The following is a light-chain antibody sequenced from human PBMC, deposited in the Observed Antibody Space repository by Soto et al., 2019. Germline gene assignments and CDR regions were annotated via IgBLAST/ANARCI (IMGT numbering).Light chain of an antibody. V-gene: IGKV3-20*01. CDR2: RAS. CDR1: QTISSSF. Sequence: EIVLTQSPGTLSLSPGERATLSCRASQTISSSFLAWYQQKPGQAPRLLIYRASRMAPGIPDRFSVSGSWTDFTLTISRLEPEDFAVYYCHQFGSSPLDTFGPGTKVEIK. CDR3: HQFGSSPLDT. J-gene: IGKJ3*01.